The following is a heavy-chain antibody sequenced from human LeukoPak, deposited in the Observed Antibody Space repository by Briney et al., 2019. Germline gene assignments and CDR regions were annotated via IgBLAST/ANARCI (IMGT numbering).Heavy chain of an antibody. D-gene: IGHD4-17*01. CDR3: ARDLRRSDAFDI. V-gene: IGHV4-61*01. J-gene: IGHJ3*02. CDR2: IYYSGST. CDR1: GGSISSSSYY. Sequence: SETLSLTCTVSGVSGGSISSSSYYWSWIRQPPGKGLEWIGYIYYSGSTNYNPSLKSRVTISVDTSKNQFSLKLSSVTAADTAVYYCARDLRRSDAFDIWGQGTMVTVSS.